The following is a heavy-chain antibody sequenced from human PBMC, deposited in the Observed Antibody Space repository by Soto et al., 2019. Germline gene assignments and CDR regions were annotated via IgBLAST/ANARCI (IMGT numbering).Heavy chain of an antibody. CDR1: GGSVSSGSYY. J-gene: IGHJ4*02. V-gene: IGHV4-61*01. D-gene: IGHD3-16*01. Sequence: SETLSLTCTVSGGSVSSGSYYWSWIRQPPGKGLEWIGYIYYSGSTNYNPSLKSRVTISVDTSKNQFSLKLSSVTAADTAVYYCARYALGDFDYWGQGTPAPVSS. CDR3: ARYALGDFDY. CDR2: IYYSGST.